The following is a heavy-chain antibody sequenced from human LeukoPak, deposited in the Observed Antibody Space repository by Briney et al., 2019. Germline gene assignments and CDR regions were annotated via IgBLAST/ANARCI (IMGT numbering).Heavy chain of an antibody. Sequence: SETLSLTCIVSGYSISSGYYWAWIRQPPGKGLEWIGSIYHSGSTYYNPSLKSRVTISIDTSKNQFSLNLSSVSAPDTAVYYCARDGSGTRGGYHWFDPWGQGTLVTVSS. CDR1: GYSISSGYY. J-gene: IGHJ5*02. CDR2: IYHSGST. CDR3: ARDGSGTRGGYHWFDP. D-gene: IGHD3-10*01. V-gene: IGHV4-38-2*02.